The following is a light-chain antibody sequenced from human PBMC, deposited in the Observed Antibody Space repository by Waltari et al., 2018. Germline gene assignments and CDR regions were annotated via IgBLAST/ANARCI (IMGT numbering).Light chain of an antibody. CDR3: QQRNRYPPT. CDR1: QDIRNA. V-gene: IGKV1-17*01. J-gene: IGKJ4*01. Sequence: DIQMTQSPSSLSASVGDKVTITCRASQDIRNALAWYQQKPGKAPELLIYAVSNLQSGVPSRFSGSGSGTDFTLTISSLQPEDFAIYYCQQRNRYPPTFGGGTKVEV. CDR2: AVS.